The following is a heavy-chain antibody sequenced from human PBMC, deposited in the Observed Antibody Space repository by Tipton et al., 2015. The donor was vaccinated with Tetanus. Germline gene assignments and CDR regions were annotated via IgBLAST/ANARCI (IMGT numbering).Heavy chain of an antibody. V-gene: IGHV3-15*07. CDR3: TTQYNNAYDPNYNWFDP. Sequence: SLRLSCAAFGLTFNRAWMHWVRQAPGKGLEWVGRIKDKSHGGTPDYAAPVKGRFIISRDDSKNTMSLQMNSLKTGDTADYYCTTQYNNAYDPNYNWFDPWGQGTLVTVSS. D-gene: IGHD1-14*01. CDR1: GLTFNRAW. J-gene: IGHJ5*02. CDR2: IKDKSHGGTP.